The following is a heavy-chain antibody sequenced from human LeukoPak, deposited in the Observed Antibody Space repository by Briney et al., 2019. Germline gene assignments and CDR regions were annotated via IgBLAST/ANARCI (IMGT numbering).Heavy chain of an antibody. J-gene: IGHJ4*02. CDR2: ISGSGGST. CDR1: GFTFSSYA. D-gene: IGHD3-22*01. CDR3: TPDYYDSSGYYYNDY. V-gene: IGHV3-23*01. Sequence: PGGSLRLSCAASGFTFSSYAMSWVRQAPGEGLEWVSAISGSGGSTYYADSVKGRFTISRDNSKNTLYLQMNSLRAEDTAVYYCTPDYYDSSGYYYNDYWGQGTLVTVSS.